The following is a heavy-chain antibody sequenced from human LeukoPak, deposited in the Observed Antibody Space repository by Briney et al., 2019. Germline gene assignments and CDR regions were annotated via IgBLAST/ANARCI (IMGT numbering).Heavy chain of an antibody. D-gene: IGHD5-18*01. CDR1: GFAFSSYA. Sequence: GGSLRLSCTASGFAFSSYAMSWVRQAPGVGLEWVSAIDGGGGRTWHADSVRGRFTISRDNSKNTLFMQMNSLRAEDTAVYYCAKDPPSPFSYGLGYYWGQGTLVTVSS. CDR2: IDGGGGRT. V-gene: IGHV3-23*01. J-gene: IGHJ4*02. CDR3: AKDPPSPFSYGLGYY.